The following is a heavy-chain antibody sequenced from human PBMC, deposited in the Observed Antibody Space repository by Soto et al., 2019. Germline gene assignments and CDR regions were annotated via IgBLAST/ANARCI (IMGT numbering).Heavy chain of an antibody. CDR2: ISGSGGST. V-gene: IGHV3-23*01. CDR1: GFTFSSYA. Sequence: EVQLLESGGGLVQPGGSLRLSCAASGFTFSSYAMSWVRQAPGKGLEWVSAISGSGGSTYYADSVKGRFTISRDNSKNTQYLQMNSLRAADTAVYYCAKRPDSSSWDTSEYFQHWGQGTLVTVSS. J-gene: IGHJ1*01. D-gene: IGHD6-13*01. CDR3: AKRPDSSSWDTSEYFQH.